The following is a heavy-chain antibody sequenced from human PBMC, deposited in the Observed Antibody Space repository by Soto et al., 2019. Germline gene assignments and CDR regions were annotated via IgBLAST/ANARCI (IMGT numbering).Heavy chain of an antibody. CDR2: IYDSGST. CDR1: GGTISSYY. CDR3: ARPPRITHSMGA. D-gene: IGHD3-10*01. V-gene: IGHV4-59*01. Sequence: PSETLSLTCTVSGGTISSYYWSWIRQPPGKGLEWMGHIYDSGSTNYNPSLKRRGTISVDTYKNQFSLKHSSVTAADTAVYYCARPPRITHSMGALRRGTTVTVSS. J-gene: IGHJ6*02.